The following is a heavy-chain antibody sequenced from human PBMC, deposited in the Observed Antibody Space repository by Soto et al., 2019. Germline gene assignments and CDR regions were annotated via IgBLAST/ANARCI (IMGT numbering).Heavy chain of an antibody. CDR2: VYYSGCT. V-gene: IGHV4-39*01. CDR3: ARTHRHDYYYYGMDV. J-gene: IGHJ6*02. Sequence: QLQLQESGPGLVKPSETLSLTCTVSGDSISSSSYYWGWIRQPPGKGLEWIGRVYYSGCTYYNPSLNSRVTISVDTSKNQFSLKMRSVTAADTGVYYCARTHRHDYYYYGMDVWGQGTTVTVSS. CDR1: GDSISSSSYY. D-gene: IGHD3-16*01.